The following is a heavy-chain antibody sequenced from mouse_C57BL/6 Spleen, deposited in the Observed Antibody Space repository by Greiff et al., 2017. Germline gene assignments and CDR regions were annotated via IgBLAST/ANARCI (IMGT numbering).Heavy chain of an antibody. CDR1: GYTFTDYY. V-gene: IGHV1-26*01. J-gene: IGHJ3*01. CDR3: AREIYYDYDEGAY. D-gene: IGHD2-4*01. CDR2: INPNNGGT. Sequence: EVQLQQSGPELVKPGASVKISCKASGYTFTDYYMNWVKPSHGKSLEWIGDINPNNGGTSYNQKFKGKATLTVDKSSSPAYMELRSLTSEDSAVYYCAREIYYDYDEGAYWGQGTLVTVSA.